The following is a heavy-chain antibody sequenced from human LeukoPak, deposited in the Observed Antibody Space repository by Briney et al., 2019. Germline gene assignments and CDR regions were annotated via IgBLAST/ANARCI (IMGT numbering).Heavy chain of an antibody. CDR3: ARGHYGGNRYFDI. J-gene: IGHJ4*02. V-gene: IGHV1-8*01. CDR2: IHPISGKT. CDR1: GYTFRSYE. Sequence: ASVKVSCKASGYTFRSYEINWVRQAPGQGLEWVGWIHPISGKTGYAQKFQGRVTMTRDTSTETAFMELSSLKFDDTAIFYCARGHYGGNRYFDIWGQGTLVTVSS. D-gene: IGHD4-23*01.